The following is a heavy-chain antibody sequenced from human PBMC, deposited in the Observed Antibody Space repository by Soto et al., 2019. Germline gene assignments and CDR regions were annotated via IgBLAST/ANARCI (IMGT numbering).Heavy chain of an antibody. CDR1: GYTFTSYA. V-gene: IGHV1-69*13. Sequence: ASVKVSCKASGYTFTSYAMHWVRQAPGQRLEWMVWIIPIFGTANYSQKFQGRVTITADESTSTAYMELSSLRSEDTAVYYCARAYGAGSYYQYYYYGMDVWGQGTTVTVSS. J-gene: IGHJ6*02. D-gene: IGHD3-10*01. CDR2: IIPIFGTA. CDR3: ARAYGAGSYYQYYYYGMDV.